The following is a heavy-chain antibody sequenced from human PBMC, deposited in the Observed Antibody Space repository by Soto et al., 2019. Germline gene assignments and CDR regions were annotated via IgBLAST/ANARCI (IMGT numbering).Heavy chain of an antibody. J-gene: IGHJ4*02. Sequence: QVQLVQSGAEVKKPGASVKVSCKASGYTFTTYAMHWVRQAPGQRLAWMGWINAGNGNTEYSQKFQGRVTITRDTSASTAYMELSSLRSEDTAVYYCARAVPGSGSFPFDYWGQGTLVTVSS. V-gene: IGHV1-3*01. CDR3: ARAVPGSGSFPFDY. CDR2: INAGNGNT. CDR1: GYTFTTYA. D-gene: IGHD3-10*01.